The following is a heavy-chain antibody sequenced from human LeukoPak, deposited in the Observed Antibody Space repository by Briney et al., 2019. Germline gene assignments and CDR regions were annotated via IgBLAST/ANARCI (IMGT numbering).Heavy chain of an antibody. D-gene: IGHD6-13*01. CDR3: ARDLYSSSWYFVSPGGY. V-gene: IGHV3-23*01. J-gene: IGHJ4*02. Sequence: GGSLRLSCAASGFTFSSYGMSWVRQAPGKGLEWVSAISGSGGNTYYADSVKGRFTISRDKAKNSLYLQMNSLRAEDTAFYYCARDLYSSSWYFVSPGGYWGQGTLVTVSS. CDR1: GFTFSSYG. CDR2: ISGSGGNT.